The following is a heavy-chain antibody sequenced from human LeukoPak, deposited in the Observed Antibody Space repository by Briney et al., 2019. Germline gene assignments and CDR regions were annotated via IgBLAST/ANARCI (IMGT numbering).Heavy chain of an antibody. Sequence: GGSLRLSCAASGFTFSNYAMTWVRQAPEKGLEWVSAISAGSGSTYYADSMKGRFTISRDNSRNTLYLQMNSLRAEDTALYYCAKPLRDDFWIAYGYWGQGTLVTVSS. V-gene: IGHV3-23*01. CDR2: ISAGSGST. D-gene: IGHD3-3*01. CDR3: AKPLRDDFWIAYGY. CDR1: GFTFSNYA. J-gene: IGHJ4*02.